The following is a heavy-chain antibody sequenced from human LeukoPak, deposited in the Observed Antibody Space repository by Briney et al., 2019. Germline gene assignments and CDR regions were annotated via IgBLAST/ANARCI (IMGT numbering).Heavy chain of an antibody. CDR1: GGSISSHY. Sequence: SETLSLTCTVSGGSISSHYWSWIRQPPGKGLEWIGYIYYSGSTNYNPSLKSRVTISVDTSKNQFSLKLSSVTAADTAVYYCARRGATTADAFDIWGQGTMVTVSS. V-gene: IGHV4-59*08. J-gene: IGHJ3*02. CDR2: IYYSGST. CDR3: ARRGATTADAFDI. D-gene: IGHD1-26*01.